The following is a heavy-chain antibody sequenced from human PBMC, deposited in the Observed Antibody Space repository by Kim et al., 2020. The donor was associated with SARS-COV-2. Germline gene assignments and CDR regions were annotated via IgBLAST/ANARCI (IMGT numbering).Heavy chain of an antibody. CDR3: ASDGIPPS. Sequence: SGSTYYNPSLKSRVTISVDTSKNQFSLKLSSVTAADTAVYYCASDGIPPSWGQGTLVTVSS. D-gene: IGHD1-20*01. V-gene: IGHV4-31*02. CDR2: SGST. J-gene: IGHJ5*02.